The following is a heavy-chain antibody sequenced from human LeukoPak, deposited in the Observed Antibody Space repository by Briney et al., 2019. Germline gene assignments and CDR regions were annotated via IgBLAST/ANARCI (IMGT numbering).Heavy chain of an antibody. D-gene: IGHD2-8*01. CDR1: GYTFTCYG. Sequence: ASVKVSCKASGYTFTCYGISWVRQAPGQGLEWMGSISAYNGNTNYAQKLQGRVTMTTDTSTSTAYMELRSLRSEDTAVYYCARVGVDCTNGVCYISVRPKFDPWGQGTLVTVSS. J-gene: IGHJ5*02. CDR2: ISAYNGNT. V-gene: IGHV1-18*01. CDR3: ARVGVDCTNGVCYISVRPKFDP.